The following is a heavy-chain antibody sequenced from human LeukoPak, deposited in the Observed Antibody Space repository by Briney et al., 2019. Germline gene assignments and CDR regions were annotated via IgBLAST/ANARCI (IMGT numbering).Heavy chain of an antibody. CDR3: ARVAHDLYPYYFDY. J-gene: IGHJ4*02. D-gene: IGHD5/OR15-5a*01. Sequence: SETLSLTCTVSGGSIITTTYYWGWIRQPPGKGLEWTGTIYYGGSTYYNPSLKSRVTISVDTSKNQFSLKLNSVTAADTAVYYCARVAHDLYPYYFDYWGQGALVTVSS. V-gene: IGHV4-39*07. CDR1: GGSIITTTYY. CDR2: IYYGGST.